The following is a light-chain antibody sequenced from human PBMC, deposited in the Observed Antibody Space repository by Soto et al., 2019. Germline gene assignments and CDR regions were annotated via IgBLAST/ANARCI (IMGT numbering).Light chain of an antibody. J-gene: IGLJ1*01. CDR1: SSNIGAGYD. Sequence: QSVLTQPPSVSGAPGQRVTISCTGSSSNIGAGYDVHWYQQLPGTTPKLLIYDNNKRPSGIPDRFSASKSGTLATLDIAGLQTGDEADYYCGTSDSSPSVGFVFGSGTKVTVL. CDR3: GTSDSSPSVGFV. CDR2: DNN. V-gene: IGLV1-51*01.